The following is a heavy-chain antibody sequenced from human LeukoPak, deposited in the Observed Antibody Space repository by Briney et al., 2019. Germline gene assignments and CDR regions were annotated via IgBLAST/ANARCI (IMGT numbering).Heavy chain of an antibody. CDR2: IYTSGST. D-gene: IGHD6-19*01. CDR3: ARMQQWLVDNWFDP. Sequence: PSETLSLTCTVSGGSISSYYWSWIRQPAGKGLEWIGRIYTSGSTNYNPSLKSRVTMSVDTSKNQFSLKLSSVTAADTAVYYCARMQQWLVDNWFDPWGQGTLVTVSS. J-gene: IGHJ5*02. CDR1: GGSISSYY. V-gene: IGHV4-4*07.